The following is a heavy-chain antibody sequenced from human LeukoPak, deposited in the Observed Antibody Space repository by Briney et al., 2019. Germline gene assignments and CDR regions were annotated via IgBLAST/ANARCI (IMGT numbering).Heavy chain of an antibody. V-gene: IGHV1-69*05. CDR3: ASFRFPGPGGADP. CDR2: IIPIYGAT. D-gene: IGHD3-10*01. Sequence: GASVKVSCKASGGTFGNYAISWVRQAPGHGLEWMGGIIPIYGATNYAQKFQDRVTITTDESTSSAYMELSSLRSEDTAVYYCASFRFPGPGGADPWGQGTLVTVSS. J-gene: IGHJ5*02. CDR1: GGTFGNYA.